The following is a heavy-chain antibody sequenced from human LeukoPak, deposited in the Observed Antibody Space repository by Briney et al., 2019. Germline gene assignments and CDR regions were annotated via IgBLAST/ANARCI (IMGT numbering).Heavy chain of an antibody. CDR3: ARDLSGIAAAVGVAERTNDAFDI. CDR1: GYTFTGYY. D-gene: IGHD6-13*01. V-gene: IGHV1-2*04. Sequence: ASVKVSCKASGYTFTGYYMHWVRQAPGQGLEWMGWINPNSGGTNYAQKLQGWVTMTRDTSISTAYMELSRLGSDDTAVYYCARDLSGIAAAVGVAERTNDAFDIWGQGTMVTVSS. J-gene: IGHJ3*02. CDR2: INPNSGGT.